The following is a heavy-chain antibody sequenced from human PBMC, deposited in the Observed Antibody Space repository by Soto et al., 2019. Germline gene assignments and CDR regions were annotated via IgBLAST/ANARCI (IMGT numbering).Heavy chain of an antibody. Sequence: SETLSLTCAVYGGSFSGYYWSWFRQPPGKKLEWIGEINHRGSTNYHPSLKSRVTISVDTSKNQFSLKLSSVTAADTAVYYCARRSILWLGELPIWFHPWGQGTLVTVS. CDR1: GGSFSGYY. J-gene: IGHJ5*02. CDR3: ARRSILWLGELPIWFHP. V-gene: IGHV4-34*01. D-gene: IGHD3-10*01. CDR2: INHRGST.